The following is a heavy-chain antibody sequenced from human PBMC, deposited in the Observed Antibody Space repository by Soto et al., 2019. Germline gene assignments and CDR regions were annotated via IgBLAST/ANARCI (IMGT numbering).Heavy chain of an antibody. CDR1: GFTFSDYY. D-gene: IGHD5-12*01. J-gene: IGHJ3*02. Sequence: GGSLRLSCAASGFTFSDYYMSWIRQAPGKGLEWVSYISSSGSTIYYADSVKGRFTISRDNAKNSLYLQMNSLRAEDTAVYYCAREGRDGYNFKAFDIWGQGTMVTVSS. V-gene: IGHV3-11*01. CDR2: ISSSGSTI. CDR3: AREGRDGYNFKAFDI.